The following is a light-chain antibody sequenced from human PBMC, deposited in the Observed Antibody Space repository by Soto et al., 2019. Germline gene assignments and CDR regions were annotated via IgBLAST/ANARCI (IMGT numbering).Light chain of an antibody. CDR1: QSIRTY. V-gene: IGKV1-5*01. CDR2: DAS. J-gene: IGKJ5*01. Sequence: IWMTQSPSLLSASTGDRVTITCRASQSIRTYLNWYQQKPGKAPNPLIYDASSLKSGVPARFSGSGSGTEFTLTISSLQPDDFATYYCQQYNTYSTFGQGTRLEIK. CDR3: QQYNTYST.